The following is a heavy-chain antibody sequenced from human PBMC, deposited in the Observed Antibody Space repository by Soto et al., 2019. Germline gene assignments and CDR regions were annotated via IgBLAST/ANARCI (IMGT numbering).Heavy chain of an antibody. Sequence: EVQLLESGGGLVQPGGSLRLSCAASGFTFSSYAMSWVRQAPGKGLEWVSAISGSGGSTYYADSVKGRFTISRDNSKNTLYLQMNSLRAEDTAVYCCARGGDYGSGLFDPWGQGTLVTVSS. J-gene: IGHJ5*02. CDR2: ISGSGGST. D-gene: IGHD3-10*01. V-gene: IGHV3-23*01. CDR3: ARGGDYGSGLFDP. CDR1: GFTFSSYA.